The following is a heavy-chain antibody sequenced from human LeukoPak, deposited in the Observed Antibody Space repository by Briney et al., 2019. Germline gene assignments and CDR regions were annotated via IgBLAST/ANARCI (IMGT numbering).Heavy chain of an antibody. CDR2: IYYSGST. Sequence: PSETLSLTCTVSGGSISSYYWSWIRQPPGKRLEWIGYIYYSGSTNYNPSLKSRVTISVDTSKNQFSLKLSSVTAADTAVYYCARLSGDMITFGGANWFDPWGQGTLVTVSS. V-gene: IGHV4-59*08. CDR3: ARLSGDMITFGGANWFDP. CDR1: GGSISSYY. D-gene: IGHD3-16*01. J-gene: IGHJ5*02.